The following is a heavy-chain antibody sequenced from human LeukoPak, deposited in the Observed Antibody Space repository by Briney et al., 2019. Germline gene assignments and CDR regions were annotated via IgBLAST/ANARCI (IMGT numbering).Heavy chain of an antibody. V-gene: IGHV4-59*08. Sequence: KSSETLSLTCTVSGGSISSYYWTWIRQPPGKGREWIGYIFYSGGSNYNPSLKSRVTISVDTSKNHFSLKLSSVTSADTAVYYCARLGSTFDIWGQGTMVTVSS. D-gene: IGHD2-2*01. CDR3: ARLGSTFDI. J-gene: IGHJ3*02. CDR1: GGSISSYY. CDR2: IFYSGGS.